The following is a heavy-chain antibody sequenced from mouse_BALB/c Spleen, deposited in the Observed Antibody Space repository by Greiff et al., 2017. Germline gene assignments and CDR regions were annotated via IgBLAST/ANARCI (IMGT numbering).Heavy chain of an antibody. CDR1: GFTFSSYA. CDR2: ISSGGSYT. Sequence: EVKLVESGGGLVKPGGSLKLSCAASGFTFSSYAMSWVRQTPEKRLEWVATISSGGSYTYYPDSVKGRFTISRDNAKNTLYLQMSSLRSEDTAMYYCARQPFDYWGQGTTLTVSS. V-gene: IGHV5-9-3*01. CDR3: ARQPFDY. J-gene: IGHJ2*01.